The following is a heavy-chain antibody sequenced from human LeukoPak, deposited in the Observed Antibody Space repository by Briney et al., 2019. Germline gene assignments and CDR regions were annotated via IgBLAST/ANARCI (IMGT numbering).Heavy chain of an antibody. CDR3: ARDLRYYDSSGYYFSRHDAFDI. Sequence: PSKTLSLTCTVSGGSISSYYWSWIRQPAGKGLEWIGRIYTSGSTNYNPSLKSRVTMSVDTSKNQFSLKLSSVTAADTAVYYCARDLRYYDSSGYYFSRHDAFDIWGQGTMVTVSS. D-gene: IGHD3-22*01. CDR1: GGSISSYY. J-gene: IGHJ3*02. V-gene: IGHV4-4*07. CDR2: IYTSGST.